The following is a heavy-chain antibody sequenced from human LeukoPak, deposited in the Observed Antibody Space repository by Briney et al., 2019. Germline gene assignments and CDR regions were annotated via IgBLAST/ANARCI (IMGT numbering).Heavy chain of an antibody. J-gene: IGHJ3*02. CDR1: GFTFADYA. V-gene: IGHV3-9*01. Sequence: GGSLTLSCAASGFTFADYAMRWVRQAPGKGLEWVGGISWNSGSIGYADSVKGRFTISRHNAKNSLYLQMNSLRAEDKLMYYSAKDIGYYYDSSGTDDAFDIWGQGTMVTVSS. D-gene: IGHD3-22*01. CDR2: ISWNSGSI. CDR3: AKDIGYYYDSSGTDDAFDI.